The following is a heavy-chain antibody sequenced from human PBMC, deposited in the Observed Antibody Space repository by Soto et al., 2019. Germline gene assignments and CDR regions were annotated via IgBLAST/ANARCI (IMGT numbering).Heavy chain of an antibody. CDR1: GFTVSSNY. D-gene: IGHD3-22*01. J-gene: IGHJ1*01. CDR2: IYSGGST. V-gene: IGHV3-53*01. Sequence: GGSLRLSCAASGFTVSSNYMSWVRQAPGKGLEWVSVIYSGGSTYYADSVKGRFTISRDNSKNTLYLQMNSLRAEDTAVYYFAIGANYYDSSGYYLGYFQHWGQGTLVTVSS. CDR3: AIGANYYDSSGYYLGYFQH.